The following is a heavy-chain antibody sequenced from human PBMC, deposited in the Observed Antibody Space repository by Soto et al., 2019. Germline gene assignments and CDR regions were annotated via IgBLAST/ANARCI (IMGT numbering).Heavy chain of an antibody. Sequence: SETLSLTCTVSGGSISSYYWGWIRQPPGKGLEYIGYIYNSGSTNYNPSLKSRVTMSIDTSKNQFSLKLNSVTAADTAVYYCARASYGGNSPSYYHFDYWAQGTRVTVSS. D-gene: IGHD4-17*01. CDR1: GGSISSYY. V-gene: IGHV4-59*01. J-gene: IGHJ4*02. CDR3: ARASYGGNSPSYYHFDY. CDR2: IYNSGST.